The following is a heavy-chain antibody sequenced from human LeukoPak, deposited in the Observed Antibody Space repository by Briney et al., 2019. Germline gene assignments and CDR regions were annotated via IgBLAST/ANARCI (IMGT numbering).Heavy chain of an antibody. J-gene: IGHJ3*02. V-gene: IGHV4-59*08. D-gene: IGHD3-9*01. CDR3: ARGNDILTGYFAFDI. Sequence: SETLSLTCTASGGSISSYYWSWIRQPPGKGLEWIGYIYYSGSTNYNPSLKSRVTISVDTSKNQFSLKLSSVTAADTAVCYCARGNDILTGYFAFDIWGQGTMVTVSS. CDR2: IYYSGST. CDR1: GGSISSYY.